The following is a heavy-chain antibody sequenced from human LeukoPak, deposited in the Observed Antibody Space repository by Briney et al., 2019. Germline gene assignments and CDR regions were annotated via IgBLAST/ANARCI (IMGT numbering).Heavy chain of an antibody. Sequence: SETLSLTCTVSGGSIRSHYWSWIRQPPGKGLEWIGYIYYSGSTNYNPSLKSRVTISVDTSKNQFSLKLSSVTAADTAVYYCARVQRPLDGADYWGQGTLVTVSS. CDR3: ARVQRPLDGADY. CDR2: IYYSGST. J-gene: IGHJ4*02. CDR1: GGSIRSHY. D-gene: IGHD1-1*01. V-gene: IGHV4-59*11.